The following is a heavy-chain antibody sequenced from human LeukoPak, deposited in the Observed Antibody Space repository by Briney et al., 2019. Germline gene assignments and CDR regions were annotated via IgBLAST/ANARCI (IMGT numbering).Heavy chain of an antibody. CDR3: ARGDRYVYGMDV. Sequence: SQTLSLTCSVSGSSITSGDYWWTWIRQPPGKGLEWIGYSYYSESAHYNPSLENRLSISVDTSKNQFSLRLSSVTAADTAVYYCARGDRYVYGMDVWGKGTTVTVSS. D-gene: IGHD3-16*01. CDR2: SYYSESA. CDR1: GSSITSGDYW. J-gene: IGHJ6*04. V-gene: IGHV4-30-4*01.